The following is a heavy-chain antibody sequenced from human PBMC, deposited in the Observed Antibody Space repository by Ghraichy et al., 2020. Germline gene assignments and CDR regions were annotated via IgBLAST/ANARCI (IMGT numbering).Heavy chain of an antibody. J-gene: IGHJ4*02. D-gene: IGHD3-3*01. CDR1: GVSIRASSYY. CDR3: ARLSVGHHDFWSGYFGFDI. Sequence: SETLSLTCSVSGVSIRASSYYWGWIRQPPGKGLEWIGSIYYSGDAYYSPSLKNRVTISADMSKNQLSLRLSSVTASDTAIYYCARLSVGHHDFWSGYFGFDIWGQGILVTVSS. CDR2: IYYSGDA. V-gene: IGHV4-39*01.